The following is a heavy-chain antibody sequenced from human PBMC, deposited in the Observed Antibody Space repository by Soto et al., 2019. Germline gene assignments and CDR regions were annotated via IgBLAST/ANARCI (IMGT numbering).Heavy chain of an antibody. CDR2: IYPGDSDT. D-gene: IGHD2-8*01. CDR1: WYRFTRYL. V-gene: IGHV5-51*01. Sequence: GGSLKIFCKGSWYRFTRYLNGWAGPMPGKSLELMGIIYPGDSDTRYSPSFQGQVTISADKSISTAYLQWSSLKASDTAMYYCAVLPYCTNGVCPPYYYYGMDVWGQGTTVTVSS. J-gene: IGHJ6*02. CDR3: AVLPYCTNGVCPPYYYYGMDV.